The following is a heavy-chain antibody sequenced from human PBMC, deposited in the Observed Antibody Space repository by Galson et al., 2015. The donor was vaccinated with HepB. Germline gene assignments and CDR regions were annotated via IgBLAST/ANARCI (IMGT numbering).Heavy chain of an antibody. Sequence: SLRLSCAASGFTFSSYAMHWVHQAPGKGLEWVAVISYDGSNKYYADSVKGRFTISRDNSKNTLYLQMNSLRAEDTAVYYCARDERFLEWLLYSTDAFDIWGQGTMVTVSS. CDR3: ARDERFLEWLLYSTDAFDI. CDR2: ISYDGSNK. J-gene: IGHJ3*02. CDR1: GFTFSSYA. D-gene: IGHD3-3*01. V-gene: IGHV3-30-3*01.